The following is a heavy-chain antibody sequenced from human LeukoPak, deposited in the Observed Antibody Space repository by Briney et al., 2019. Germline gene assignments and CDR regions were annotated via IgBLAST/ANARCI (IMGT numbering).Heavy chain of an antibody. CDR2: VHYGGST. D-gene: IGHD6-13*01. Sequence: SETLSLTCTVSGGSIRSYYWSWIRQPPAKGLQWIGYVHYGGSTNYNPSLTSRVTISVDTSKNQFSLTLRSVTAADTAVYYCARGTKKPYRYSSTWYVDYWGQGTLVTVSS. J-gene: IGHJ4*02. V-gene: IGHV4-59*01. CDR3: ARGTKKPYRYSSTWYVDY. CDR1: GGSIRSYY.